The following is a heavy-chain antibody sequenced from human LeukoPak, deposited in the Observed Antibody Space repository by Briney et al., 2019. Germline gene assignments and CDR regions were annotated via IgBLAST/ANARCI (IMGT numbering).Heavy chain of an antibody. J-gene: IGHJ4*02. CDR2: ISSSSSYI. V-gene: IGHV3-21*01. CDR1: GFTFSSYS. CDR3: ARGRDGYNYFDY. Sequence: GSLRLSCAASGFTFSSYSMNWVRQAPGKGLEWVSSISSSSSYIYYADSVKGRFTISRDNAKNSLYLQMNSLRAEDTAMYYCARGRDGYNYFDYWGQGTLVTVSS. D-gene: IGHD5-24*01.